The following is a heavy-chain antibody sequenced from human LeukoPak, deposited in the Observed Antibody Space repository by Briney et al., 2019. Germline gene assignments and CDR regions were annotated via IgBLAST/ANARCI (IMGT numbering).Heavy chain of an antibody. J-gene: IGHJ4*02. CDR2: ISSSSSYI. CDR3: ARVEDGYTHY. CDR1: GFTFSSYS. Sequence: NAGGSLRLSCAASGFTFSSYSMNWVRQAPGKGLEWVSSISSSSSYIYYADSVKGRFTISRDNAKNSLYLQMNSLRAEDTAVYYCARVEDGYTHYWGQGTLVTVSS. V-gene: IGHV3-21*01. D-gene: IGHD5-24*01.